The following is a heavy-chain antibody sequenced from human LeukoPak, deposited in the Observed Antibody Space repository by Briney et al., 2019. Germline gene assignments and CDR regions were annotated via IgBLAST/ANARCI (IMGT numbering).Heavy chain of an antibody. J-gene: IGHJ4*01. CDR3: AKINNNDDY. Sequence: GGSLRLSCAASGFTFSSYGMHWVRQAPGKGLEWVAAISPDGNLEYYTDSVQGRFTVSRDNSKNMIYLQMNSLRGEDSALYYCAKINNNDDYWGHGTLVTVSS. CDR2: ISPDGNLE. D-gene: IGHD1/OR15-1a*01. CDR1: GFTFSSYG. V-gene: IGHV3-30*18.